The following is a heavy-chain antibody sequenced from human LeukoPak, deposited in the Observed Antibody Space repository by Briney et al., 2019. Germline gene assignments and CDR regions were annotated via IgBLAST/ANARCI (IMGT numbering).Heavy chain of an antibody. J-gene: IGHJ6*03. CDR3: AKTGYYMDV. CDR2: IYNSGST. V-gene: IGHV4-38-2*02. Sequence: SETLSLTCTVSGYSISSGYYWGWIRQAPGKGLEWIGSIYNSGSTYYNPSLKSRVTISVDMSKNQFSLKMSSVTAADTAVYYCAKTGYYMDVWGKGTTVTISS. CDR1: GYSISSGYY.